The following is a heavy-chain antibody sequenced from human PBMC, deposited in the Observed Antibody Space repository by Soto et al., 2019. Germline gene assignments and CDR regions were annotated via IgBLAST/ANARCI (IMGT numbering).Heavy chain of an antibody. J-gene: IGHJ6*02. Sequence: PGGSLRLSCAATGFMFGTYWMSWVRQAPGKGLEWVASIKHDGNEKYYADSVKGRFTVSRDNVKNFLHLQMSSLRGDDTGVYFCVRATLSWGHYYFRGLDVWGQGTTVTVS. CDR2: IKHDGNEK. CDR1: GFMFGTYW. D-gene: IGHD3-22*01. V-gene: IGHV3-7*01. CDR3: VRATLSWGHYYFRGLDV.